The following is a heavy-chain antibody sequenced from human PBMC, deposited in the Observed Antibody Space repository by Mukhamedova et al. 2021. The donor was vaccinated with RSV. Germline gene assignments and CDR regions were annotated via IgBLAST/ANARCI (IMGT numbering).Heavy chain of an antibody. CDR2: TYYRSKWYN. D-gene: IGHD1-26*01. Sequence: IRQSPSRGLEWLGRTYYRSKWYNDYAVSVKSRITINADTSKNQVSLHLNSVTPEDTAVYYCARGEEWERFPFFFDYWSQGTLVTV. CDR3: ARGEEWERFPFFFDY. V-gene: IGHV6-1*01. J-gene: IGHJ4*02.